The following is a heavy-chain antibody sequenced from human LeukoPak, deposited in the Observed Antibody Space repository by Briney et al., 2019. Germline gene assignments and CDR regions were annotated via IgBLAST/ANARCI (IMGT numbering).Heavy chain of an antibody. D-gene: IGHD3-22*01. CDR1: GYSFTNYW. CDR2: IYPGDSDT. J-gene: IGHJ3*02. CDR3: ARPPYYYDSSGYYSPPWAFDI. Sequence: GESLKISCKASGYSFTNYWINWVRQMPGKGLEWMGIIYPGDSDTRYSPSFQGQVTISADKSISTAYLQWSSLKASDTAMYYCARPPYYYDSSGYYSPPWAFDIWGQGTMVTVSS. V-gene: IGHV5-51*01.